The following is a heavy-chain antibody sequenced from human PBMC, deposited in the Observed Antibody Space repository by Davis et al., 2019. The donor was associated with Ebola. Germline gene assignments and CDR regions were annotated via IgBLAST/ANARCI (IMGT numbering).Heavy chain of an antibody. D-gene: IGHD1-1*01. V-gene: IGHV3-15*01. CDR3: GSGGGTFDY. CDR1: GLTFTDAW. J-gene: IGHJ4*01. CDR2: VRSRLEGGTA. Sequence: GGSLRLSCAASGLTFTDAWMSWVRQAPGKGLQWVGRVRSRLEGGTADYASPLKGRFTISRDDSKNMVYVQMNNLKTEDTGVYFCGSGGGTFDYWGQGALVTVSS.